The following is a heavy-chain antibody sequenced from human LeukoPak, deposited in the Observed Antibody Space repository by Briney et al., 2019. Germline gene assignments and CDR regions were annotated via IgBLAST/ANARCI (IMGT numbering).Heavy chain of an antibody. CDR1: GYTFTSYD. Sequence: EASVKVSCKASGYTFTSYDINWVRQATGQGLEWMGWMNPNSGNTSYAQKFQGRVTMTRNTSISTAYMELSSLRSEDTAVYYCAREAGYSYGYHYYGMDVWGQGTTVTVSS. CDR2: MNPNSGNT. V-gene: IGHV1-8*01. J-gene: IGHJ6*02. CDR3: AREAGYSYGYHYYGMDV. D-gene: IGHD5-18*01.